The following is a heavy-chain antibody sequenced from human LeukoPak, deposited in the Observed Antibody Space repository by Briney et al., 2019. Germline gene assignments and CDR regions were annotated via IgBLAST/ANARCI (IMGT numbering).Heavy chain of an antibody. J-gene: IGHJ4*02. V-gene: IGHV3-48*01. CDR3: ARDPEVRGVIQYYFDY. Sequence: QPGGSLRLSCAASGFTFSSYSMNWVRQAPGKGLEWVSYISSSSSTIYYADSVKGRFTISRDNAKNSLYLQMNSLRAEDTAVYYCARDPEVRGVIQYYFDYWGQGTLVTVSS. D-gene: IGHD3-10*01. CDR1: GFTFSSYS. CDR2: ISSSSSTI.